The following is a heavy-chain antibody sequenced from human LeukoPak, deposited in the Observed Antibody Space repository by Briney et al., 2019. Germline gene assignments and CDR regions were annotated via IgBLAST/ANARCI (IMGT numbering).Heavy chain of an antibody. CDR1: GYTFTGYH. Sequence: ASVKVSCKASGYTFTGYHMHWVRQAPGQGLEWMGWINPNSGGTNYAQKFQGWVTMTRDTSISAAYMELSRLRSDDTAVYYCARDGGYCSGGSCGLWFDPWGQGTLVTVSS. J-gene: IGHJ5*02. V-gene: IGHV1-2*04. CDR3: ARDGGYCSGGSCGLWFDP. D-gene: IGHD2-15*01. CDR2: INPNSGGT.